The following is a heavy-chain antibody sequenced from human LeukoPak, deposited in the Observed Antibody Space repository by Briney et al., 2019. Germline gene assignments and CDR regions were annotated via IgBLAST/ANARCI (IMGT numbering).Heavy chain of an antibody. CDR3: ARGRPHGNDY. Sequence: GGSLRLSCAASGFTFDNYAMHWVRQAPGKGLEWVSGISWNSRSIGYADSVRGRFSISRDNAKNTLYLQMNSLRVEDTAVYYCARGRPHGNDYWGQGTLVTVSS. CDR2: ISWNSRSI. CDR1: GFTFDNYA. J-gene: IGHJ4*02. V-gene: IGHV3-9*01. D-gene: IGHD4-23*01.